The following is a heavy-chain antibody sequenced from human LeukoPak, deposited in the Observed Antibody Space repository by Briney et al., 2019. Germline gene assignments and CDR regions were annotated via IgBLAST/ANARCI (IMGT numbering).Heavy chain of an antibody. Sequence: GGSLRLSCAASGFTFSSYSMNWVRQAPGKGLEWVSSISTSSSYKYYADSLKGRSTISRDNAKNSLYLQMNSLGAEDTAVYYCARHSDYDILTGPNDYWGQGTLVTVSS. CDR1: GFTFSSYS. D-gene: IGHD3-9*01. V-gene: IGHV3-21*01. CDR2: ISTSSSYK. CDR3: ARHSDYDILTGPNDY. J-gene: IGHJ4*02.